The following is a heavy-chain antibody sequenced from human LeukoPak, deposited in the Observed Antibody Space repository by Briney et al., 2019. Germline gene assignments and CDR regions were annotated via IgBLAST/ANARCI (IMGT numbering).Heavy chain of an antibody. J-gene: IGHJ4*02. CDR1: GGSFSGYY. CDR3: ARHFAYSSSSYFDY. CDR2: VYYTGST. Sequence: SETLSLTCAVYGGSFSGYYWSWIRQPPGKGLEWIGYVYYTGSTNYNPSLKSRVTMFEDKSKNQFSLRLYSVTVADTAVYYCARHFAYSSSSYFDYWGQGSLVTVSS. V-gene: IGHV4-59*08. D-gene: IGHD6-6*01.